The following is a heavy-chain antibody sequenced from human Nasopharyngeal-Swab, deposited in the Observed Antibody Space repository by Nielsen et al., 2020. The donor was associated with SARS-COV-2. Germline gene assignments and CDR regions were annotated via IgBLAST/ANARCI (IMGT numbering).Heavy chain of an antibody. D-gene: IGHD4-11*01. J-gene: IGHJ6*02. CDR3: ARGLTAVTTYYYYGMDV. CDR1: GGTFSSYA. CDR2: IIPIFGTA. V-gene: IGHV1-69*13. Sequence: SVKVSCKASGGTFSSYAISWVRQAPGQGLEWMGGIIPIFGTANYAQKFQGRVTITADESTSTAYMELSSLRSEDTAVYYCARGLTAVTTYYYYGMDVWGQGTTVTVSS.